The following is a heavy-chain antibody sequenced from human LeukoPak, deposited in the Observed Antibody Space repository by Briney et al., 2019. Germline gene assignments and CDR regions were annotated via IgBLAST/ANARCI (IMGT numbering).Heavy chain of an antibody. CDR3: ARTGYYYGSADAFDI. J-gene: IGHJ3*02. CDR2: IFYTGST. Sequence: SETLSLTCTVSGASFSSYYWTWIRQPPGKGLEWIGYIFYTGSTNYNPSLRSRVTISVDTSKNQFSLKLSSVTAADTAVYYCARTGYYYGSADAFDIWGQGTMVTVSS. D-gene: IGHD3-10*01. V-gene: IGHV4-59*13. CDR1: GASFSSYY.